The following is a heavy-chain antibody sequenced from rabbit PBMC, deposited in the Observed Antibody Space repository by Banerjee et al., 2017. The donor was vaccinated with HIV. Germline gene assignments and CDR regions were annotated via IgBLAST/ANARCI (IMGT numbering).Heavy chain of an antibody. J-gene: IGHJ4*01. V-gene: IGHV1S43*01. Sequence: QEQLVESGGGLVKPGGSLTLTCTASGFSFSGSYWICWVRQAPVTGLELIACIYTNSGSTWYASWVDGRFTISRSTSLKTVDLKMTSLTAADTATFFCARCYDDYGDSEDYFNLWGQGTLVTVS. CDR1: GFSFSGSYW. CDR3: ARCYDDYGDSEDYFNL. CDR2: IYTNSGST. D-gene: IGHD2-1*01.